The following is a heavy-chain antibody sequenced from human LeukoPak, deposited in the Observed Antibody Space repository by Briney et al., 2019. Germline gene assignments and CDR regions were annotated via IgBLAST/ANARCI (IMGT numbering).Heavy chain of an antibody. CDR3: ARGPRLDSSGWYYGAFDI. J-gene: IGHJ3*02. CDR1: GYTFTGYY. D-gene: IGHD6-19*01. Sequence: ASVKVSCKASGYTFTGYYIHWVRQAPGQGLEWMGRINPKSGDTNSAQKFQGRVTMTRDTSVTTAYMELSRLRSDDTAVYYCARGPRLDSSGWYYGAFDIWGQGTMVTVSS. CDR2: INPKSGDT. V-gene: IGHV1-2*06.